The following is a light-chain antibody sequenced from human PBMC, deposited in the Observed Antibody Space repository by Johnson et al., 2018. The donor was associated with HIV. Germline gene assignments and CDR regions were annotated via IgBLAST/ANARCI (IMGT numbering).Light chain of an antibody. J-gene: IGLJ1*01. CDR3: GTWDTSLSAYV. CDR2: EDN. Sequence: QPVLTQPPSVSAAPGQMVTVSCSGSSSNIENNFVSWYQQLPGTAPKLLIYEDNKRPSGIPDRFSGSKSGTSATLGITGLPTGDEADYYCGTWDTSLSAYVFGTGTKVPVL. CDR1: SSNIENNF. V-gene: IGLV1-51*02.